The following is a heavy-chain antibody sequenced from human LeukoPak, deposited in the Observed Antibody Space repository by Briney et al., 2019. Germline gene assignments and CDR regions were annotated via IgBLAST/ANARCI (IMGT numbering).Heavy chain of an antibody. Sequence: VRSLRLSRAVSLVASRSFAISCGRGAPGRGRECRASITGRGDTPYHPDSVKCPVPLSRDSSRNTVSLQLNSLRVEDTAVYYCVRDGSGGFVTIGHRFDYWGERTLVSVAS. J-gene: IGHJ4*02. CDR3: VRDGSGGFVTIGHRFDY. V-gene: IGHV3-23*01. D-gene: IGHD1-26*01. CDR1: LVASRSFA. CDR2: ITGRGDTP.